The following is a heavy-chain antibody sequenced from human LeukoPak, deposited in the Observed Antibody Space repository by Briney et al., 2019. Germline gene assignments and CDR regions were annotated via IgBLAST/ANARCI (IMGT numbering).Heavy chain of an antibody. CDR2: IYYSGST. Sequence: SETLSLTCTVSGGSISSYYWSWIRQPPGKGLEWIEYIYYSGSTNYNPSLKSRVTISVDTSKNQFSLKLSSVTAADTAVYYCARVRTYYYGSGTKYYYYGMDVWGQGTTVTVSS. J-gene: IGHJ6*02. CDR3: ARVRTYYYGSGTKYYYYGMDV. CDR1: GGSISSYY. D-gene: IGHD3-10*01. V-gene: IGHV4-59*01.